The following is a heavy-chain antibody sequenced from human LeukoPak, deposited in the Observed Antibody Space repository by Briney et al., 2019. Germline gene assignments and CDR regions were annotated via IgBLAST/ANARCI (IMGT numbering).Heavy chain of an antibody. D-gene: IGHD4-17*01. J-gene: IGHJ4*02. CDR3: ARDALRRNYFDY. Sequence: GGPLRLSCAASGFTVSSNYMSWVRQAPGKGLEWVSVIYSGGSTYYADSVKGRFTISRDNSKNTLYLQMNSLRAEDTAVYYCARDALRRNYFDYWGQGTLVTVSS. CDR2: IYSGGST. V-gene: IGHV3-53*01. CDR1: GFTVSSNY.